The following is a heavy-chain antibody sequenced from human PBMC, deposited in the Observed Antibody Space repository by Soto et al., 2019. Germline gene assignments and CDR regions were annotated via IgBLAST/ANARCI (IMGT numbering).Heavy chain of an antibody. CDR2: ITAYNDNT. V-gene: IGHV1-18*04. J-gene: IGHJ4*02. CDR3: ARGQIQSDFDY. D-gene: IGHD3-3*01. Sequence: GASVKVSCKASGYTFTSYGLNWVRQAPGRGLEWMGWITAYNDNTNYAQKVQGRAILTIDTSTTTGYMELRSLRSDDTAVYYCARGQIQSDFDYWGQGTLVTVSS. CDR1: GYTFTSYG.